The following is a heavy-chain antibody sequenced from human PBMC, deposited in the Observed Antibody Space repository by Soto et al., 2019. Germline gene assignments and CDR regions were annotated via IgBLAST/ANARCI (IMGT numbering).Heavy chain of an antibody. CDR3: ASTYSSSWYGDAFDI. CDR1: GYTFTGYY. J-gene: IGHJ3*02. V-gene: IGHV1-2*04. D-gene: IGHD6-13*01. CDR2: INPNSGGT. Sequence: ASVKVSCKASGYTFTGYYMHWVRQAPGQGLEWMGWINPNSGGTNYAQKFQGWVTMTRDTSISTAYMELSMLRSDDTAVYYCASTYSSSWYGDAFDIWGQGTMVTVSS.